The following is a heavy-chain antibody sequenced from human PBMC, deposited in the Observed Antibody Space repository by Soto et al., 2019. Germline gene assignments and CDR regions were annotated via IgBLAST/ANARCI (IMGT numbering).Heavy chain of an antibody. CDR3: NPLISGWYINYYYYGMDV. CDR1: GFTFSNAW. D-gene: IGHD6-19*01. Sequence: PGGSLRLSCAASGFTFSNAWMNWVRQAPGKGLEWVGRIKSKTDGGTTDYAAPVKGRFTISRDDSKNTLYLQMNSLKTEDTAVYYCNPLISGWYINYYYYGMDVWGQGTTVTVSS. CDR2: IKSKTDGGTT. V-gene: IGHV3-15*07. J-gene: IGHJ6*02.